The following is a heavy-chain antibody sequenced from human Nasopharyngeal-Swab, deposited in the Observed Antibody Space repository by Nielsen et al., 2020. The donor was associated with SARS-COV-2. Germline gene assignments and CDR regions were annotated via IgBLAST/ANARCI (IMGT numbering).Heavy chain of an antibody. Sequence: SVKVSCKASGFTFTSSAVQWVRQARGQRLEWIGWIVVGSGNTNYAQKFQERVTITRDMSTSTAYMELSSLRSEDTAVYYCARDRLTSQYYYDSSGYGYWGQGTLVTVSS. D-gene: IGHD3-22*01. CDR3: ARDRLTSQYYYDSSGYGY. CDR2: IVVGSGNT. J-gene: IGHJ4*02. V-gene: IGHV1-58*01. CDR1: GFTFTSSA.